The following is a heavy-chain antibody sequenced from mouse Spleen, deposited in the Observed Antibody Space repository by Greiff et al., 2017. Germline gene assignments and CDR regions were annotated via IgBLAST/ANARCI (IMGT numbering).Heavy chain of an antibody. CDR3: ARRGPYYGNYAWFAY. D-gene: IGHD2-10*01. CDR1: GFSLTSYG. Sequence: QVQLQQSGPGLVQPSQSLSITCTVSGFSLTSYGVHWVRQSPGKGLEWLGVIWSGGSTDYNAAFISRLSISKDNSKSQVFFKMNSLQADDTAIYYCARRGPYYGNYAWFAYWGQGTLVTVSA. CDR2: IWSGGST. V-gene: IGHV2-2*01. J-gene: IGHJ3*01.